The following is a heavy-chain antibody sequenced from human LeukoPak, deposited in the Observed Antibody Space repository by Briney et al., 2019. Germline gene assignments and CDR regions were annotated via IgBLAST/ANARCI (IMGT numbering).Heavy chain of an antibody. Sequence: ASVTVSYKASGYTFTDYYMHWVRQAPGQGLAWMGWINPNSGGTNYAQQFQGRVTMTRDTSISTAYMELSRLRSDDTAVYYCARAGYSSSWYDYWGQGTLVTVSS. CDR3: ARAGYSSSWYDY. V-gene: IGHV1-2*02. D-gene: IGHD6-13*01. CDR2: INPNSGGT. CDR1: GYTFTDYY. J-gene: IGHJ4*02.